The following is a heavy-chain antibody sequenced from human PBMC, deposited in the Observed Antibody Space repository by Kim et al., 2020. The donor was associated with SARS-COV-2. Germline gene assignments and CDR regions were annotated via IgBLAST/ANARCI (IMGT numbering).Heavy chain of an antibody. J-gene: IGHJ3*02. CDR3: ARRIYNSKAFDI. V-gene: IGHV5-51*01. Sequence: RYSPSFQGQVTISVDKSISTTYLQWSSLKASDTAKYYCARRIYNSKAFDIWGQGTMVIVSS. D-gene: IGHD3-22*01.